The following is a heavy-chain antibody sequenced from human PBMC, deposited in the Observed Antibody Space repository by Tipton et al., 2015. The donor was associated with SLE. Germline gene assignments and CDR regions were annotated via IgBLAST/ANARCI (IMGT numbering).Heavy chain of an antibody. Sequence: SLRLSCAASRFNFSSYVMDWVRQAPGKGLECIATIITTGDNPYHADSVRGRFTISRDNSKSTLYLQMTSLRPEDTAVYYCAGEGDSAFYFAYWGQGTLVTVSS. CDR1: RFNFSSYV. J-gene: IGHJ4*02. CDR3: AGEGDSAFYFAY. V-gene: IGHV3-64D*06. D-gene: IGHD3-16*01. CDR2: IITTGDNP.